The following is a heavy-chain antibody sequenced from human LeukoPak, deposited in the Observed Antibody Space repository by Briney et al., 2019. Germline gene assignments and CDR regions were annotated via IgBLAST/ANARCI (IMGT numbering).Heavy chain of an antibody. V-gene: IGHV3-30*03. CDR3: ATGGSYSGGGYDAFDI. D-gene: IGHD1-26*01. Sequence: GSLRLSCAASGFTFSSYGMHWVRQAPGKGLEWVAVISYDGSNKYYADSVKGRFTISRDNSKNTLYLQMNSLRAEDTAVYYCATGGSYSGGGYDAFDIWGQGTMVTVSS. CDR1: GFTFSSYG. CDR2: ISYDGSNK. J-gene: IGHJ3*02.